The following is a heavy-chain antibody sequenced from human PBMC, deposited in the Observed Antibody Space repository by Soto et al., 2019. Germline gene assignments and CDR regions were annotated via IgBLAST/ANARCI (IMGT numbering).Heavy chain of an antibody. J-gene: IGHJ5*02. CDR3: ARGRGAAAGTENNRKRFTKNGWFDP. CDR1: GGSFSGYY. D-gene: IGHD6-13*01. CDR2: INHSGST. V-gene: IGHV4-34*01. Sequence: SETLSLTCAVYGGSFSGYYWSWIRQPPGKGLEWIGEINHSGSTNYNPSLKSRVTISVDTSKNQFSLKLSSVTAADTAVYYCARGRGAAAGTENNRKRFTKNGWFDPWGQGTLVTVSS.